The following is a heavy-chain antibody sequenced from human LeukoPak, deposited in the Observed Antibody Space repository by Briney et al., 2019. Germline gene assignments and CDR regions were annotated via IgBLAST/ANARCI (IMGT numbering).Heavy chain of an antibody. CDR1: GGSFSGYY. D-gene: IGHD7-27*01. CDR3: ARVHKLWNPDY. J-gene: IGHJ4*02. V-gene: IGHV4-34*01. Sequence: SETLSLTCAVYGGSFSGYYWSWIRQPPGKGLEWIGEINHSGSTNYNPSLKSRVTISVDTSKKQFSLKLSSVTAADTAVHYCARVHKLWNPDYWGQGTLVTVSS. CDR2: INHSGST.